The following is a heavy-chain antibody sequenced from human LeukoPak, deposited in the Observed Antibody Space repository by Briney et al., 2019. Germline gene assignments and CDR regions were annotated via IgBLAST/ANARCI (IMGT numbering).Heavy chain of an antibody. CDR1: GYTFTGYY. CDR2: INPNSGGT. D-gene: IGHD3-22*01. J-gene: IGHJ4*02. CDR3: ARGAAATRKYYYDGRAGFDY. V-gene: IGHV1-2*06. Sequence: ASVKVSCKASGYTFTGYYMHWVRQAPGEGLEWMGRINPNSGGTNYAQKFQGRVTMTRDTSISTAYMELSRLRSDDTAVYYCARGAAATRKYYYDGRAGFDYWGQGTLVTVSS.